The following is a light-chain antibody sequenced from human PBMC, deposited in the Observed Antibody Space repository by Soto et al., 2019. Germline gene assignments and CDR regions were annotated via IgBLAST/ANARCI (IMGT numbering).Light chain of an antibody. CDR2: GAS. V-gene: IGKV3-20*01. CDR3: HQYGGSPQT. J-gene: IGKJ1*01. CDR1: QSVSNY. Sequence: EIVLTQSPGTLSLSPGERATLSCRASQSVSNYLAWYQRKPGQAPRLLIYGASSRATGIPDRFSGSGSGTDFTLTISRLEPEDFAVYYCHQYGGSPQTFGQGTKEEIK.